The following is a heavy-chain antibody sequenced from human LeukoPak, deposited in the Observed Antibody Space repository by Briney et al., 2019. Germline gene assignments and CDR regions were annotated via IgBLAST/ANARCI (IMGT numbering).Heavy chain of an antibody. Sequence: GGSLRLSCAASGVTFSSYAMSWVRQVPGKGLEWVSVISGSGDNTYYADSVKGRFTISRDNSKNMLYLQTNSLRAEDTAVYYCAKWKYSNSGIDDYWGQGTLVTVSS. V-gene: IGHV3-23*01. D-gene: IGHD6-6*01. CDR1: GVTFSSYA. CDR2: ISGSGDNT. CDR3: AKWKYSNSGIDDY. J-gene: IGHJ4*02.